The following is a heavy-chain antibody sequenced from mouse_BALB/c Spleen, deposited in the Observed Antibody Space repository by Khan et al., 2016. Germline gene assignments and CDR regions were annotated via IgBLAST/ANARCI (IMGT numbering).Heavy chain of an antibody. CDR3: VGVTPFAY. Sequence: EVQLVETGGGLVQPRGSLKLSCAASGFTFNTNAMNWVRQAPGKGLEWVSRISSKSNNYATSYADSVKDRFTISRDASHSMLYLQMNNLKTEDTAQYYCVGVTPFAYWSQGTLVTVSA. J-gene: IGHJ3*01. CDR1: GFTFNTNA. CDR2: ISSKSNNYAT. V-gene: IGHV10S3*01.